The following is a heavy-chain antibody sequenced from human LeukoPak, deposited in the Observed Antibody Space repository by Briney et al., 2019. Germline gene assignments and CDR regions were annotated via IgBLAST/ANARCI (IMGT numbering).Heavy chain of an antibody. CDR1: GFTFSDYY. D-gene: IGHD6-19*01. Sequence: PGGSLRLSCAASGFTFSDYYMSWIRQAPGKGLEWVSYISSSGSTIYYADSVKGRFTISRDNAKNSLYLQMNSLRAEDTAVYYCARVYRSGWYDKHGMDVWGQGTTVTVSS. V-gene: IGHV3-11*01. J-gene: IGHJ6*02. CDR3: ARVYRSGWYDKHGMDV. CDR2: ISSSGSTI.